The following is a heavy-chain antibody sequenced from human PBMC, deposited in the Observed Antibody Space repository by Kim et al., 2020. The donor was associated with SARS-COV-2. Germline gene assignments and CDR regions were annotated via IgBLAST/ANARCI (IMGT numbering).Heavy chain of an antibody. CDR2: IYYSGST. V-gene: IGHV4-59*01. Sequence: SETLSLTCTVSGGSISSYYWSWIRQPPGKGLEWIGYIYYSGSTNYNPSLKSRVTISVDTSKNQFSLKLSSVTAADTAVYYCARGLTGQYYYYGMDVWGQGTTVTVSS. CDR1: GGSISSYY. J-gene: IGHJ6*02. CDR3: ARGLTGQYYYYGMDV. D-gene: IGHD3-9*01.